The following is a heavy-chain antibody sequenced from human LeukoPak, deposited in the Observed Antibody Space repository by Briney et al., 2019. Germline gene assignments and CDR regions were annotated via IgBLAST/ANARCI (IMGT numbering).Heavy chain of an antibody. Sequence: SETLSLTCTVSGGSISSYYWSWIRQPPGKGLEWIGYIYYSGSTNYNPSLTSRVTISVDTSKNQFSLKLSSVTAGDTAVYYCARIDPGASAFDIWGQGTMVTVSS. CDR2: IYYSGST. V-gene: IGHV4-59*08. CDR3: ARIDPGASAFDI. J-gene: IGHJ3*02. CDR1: GGSISSYY.